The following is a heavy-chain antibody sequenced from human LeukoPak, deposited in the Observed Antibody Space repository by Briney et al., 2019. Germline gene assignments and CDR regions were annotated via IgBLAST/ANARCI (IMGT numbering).Heavy chain of an antibody. J-gene: IGHJ4*02. V-gene: IGHV3-9*01. CDR3: AKAVADDYFDY. CDR2: ISWNSGSI. CDR1: GFTFDDYA. D-gene: IGHD5-12*01. Sequence: GGSLRLSCAASGFTFDDYAMHWVRHAPGKGLEWVSGISWNSGSIGYADSVKGRFTISRDNAKNSLYLQMNSLRAEDTALYYCAKAVADDYFDYWGQGTLVTVSS.